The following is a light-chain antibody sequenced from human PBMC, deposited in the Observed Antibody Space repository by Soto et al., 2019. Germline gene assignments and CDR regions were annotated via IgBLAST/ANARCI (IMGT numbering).Light chain of an antibody. Sequence: QSALTQPASVSGSPGQSITISCTGTSSDVGSYNLVSWYQQHPGKAPKLMIYEGSKRPSGVSNRFSGCKSGNTASLTISGLQAEDEADYYCCSYAGSSTSVFGTGTKLTVL. CDR3: CSYAGSSTSV. J-gene: IGLJ1*01. CDR1: SSDVGSYNL. V-gene: IGLV2-23*01. CDR2: EGS.